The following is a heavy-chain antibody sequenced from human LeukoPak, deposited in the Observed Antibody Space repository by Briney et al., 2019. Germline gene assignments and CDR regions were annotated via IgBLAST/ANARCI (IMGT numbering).Heavy chain of an antibody. CDR3: ASTGCSSTSCFRYYFDY. CDR2: IYYSGAT. D-gene: IGHD2-2*01. CDR1: GGSISSSSYY. V-gene: IGHV4-39*01. J-gene: IGHJ4*02. Sequence: SETLSLTCTVSGGSISSSSYYWGWIRQPPGKGLEWIGSIYYSGATYYNPSLKSRVTISVDTSNIQFSLKLSSVTAADTAVYYCASTGCSSTSCFRYYFDYWGQGTLVTVSS.